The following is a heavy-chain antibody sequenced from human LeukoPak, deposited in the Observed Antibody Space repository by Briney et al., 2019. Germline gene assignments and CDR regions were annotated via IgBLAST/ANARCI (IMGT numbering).Heavy chain of an antibody. CDR3: AREANYYDAGGYYHYFFDY. CDR2: ISYDGTNK. CDR1: GLTFSSHS. D-gene: IGHD3-22*01. J-gene: IGHJ4*02. Sequence: GGSLRLSCAASGLTFSSHSMHWFRQAPSKGLERVALISYDGTNKYHAEFLKGRFTVSRDNSKNTLYLQMNSLGPEDTAVYYCAREANYYDAGGYYHYFFDYWGQGALVIVSS. V-gene: IGHV3-30*04.